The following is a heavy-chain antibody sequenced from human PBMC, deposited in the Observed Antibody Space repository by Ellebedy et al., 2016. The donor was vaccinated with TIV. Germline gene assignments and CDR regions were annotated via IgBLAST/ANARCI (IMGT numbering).Heavy chain of an antibody. Sequence: AASVKVSCKASAGTLSSHGIRWVRQAPRQGLEWMGGLIPILGQANYAQKFQDRVTITADESTSTAYMELSSLRSEDTAVYYCARVGNYYGGNPSYYFDYWGQGTLVTVSS. CDR2: LIPILGQA. D-gene: IGHD4-23*01. V-gene: IGHV1-69*10. J-gene: IGHJ4*02. CDR3: ARVGNYYGGNPSYYFDY. CDR1: AGTLSSHG.